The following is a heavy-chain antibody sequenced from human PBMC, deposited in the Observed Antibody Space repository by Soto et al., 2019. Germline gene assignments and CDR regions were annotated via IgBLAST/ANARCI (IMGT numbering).Heavy chain of an antibody. V-gene: IGHV4-31*03. CDR3: ASLPTTVNYYYYYIDV. CDR1: GGSISSGGYY. D-gene: IGHD4-4*01. CDR2: IYYSGST. J-gene: IGHJ6*03. Sequence: QVQLQESGPGLVKPSQTLSLTCPVSGGSISSGGYYWSWIRQHPGKGLEWIGYIYYSGSTYYNPSLKSRVTISEDTSKNQFSLKLSSVTAADTAVYYCASLPTTVNYYYYYIDVWGKGTTVTVSS.